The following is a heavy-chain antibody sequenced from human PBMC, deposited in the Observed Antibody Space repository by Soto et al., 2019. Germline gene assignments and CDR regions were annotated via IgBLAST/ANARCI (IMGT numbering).Heavy chain of an antibody. Sequence: GESLKISCRGSGYDFNTNWFGWVRQLPGKGLEWMGIIHPGASDTRYSPSFQGQVTIAADESTSTTYLQWRSLKASDSATYYCARGGFIGTPHDYWGQGTQVTVSS. CDR2: IHPGASDT. V-gene: IGHV5-51*01. J-gene: IGHJ4*02. D-gene: IGHD1-7*01. CDR1: GYDFNTNW. CDR3: ARGGFIGTPHDY.